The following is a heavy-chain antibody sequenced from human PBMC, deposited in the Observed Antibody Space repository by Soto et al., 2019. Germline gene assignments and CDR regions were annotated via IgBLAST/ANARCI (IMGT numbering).Heavy chain of an antibody. CDR3: ARDGSVAGPDY. Sequence: ASVKVSCKASGYTFTSYYMHWVRQAPGQGLEWMGIINPSGGSTSYAQKFQGRVTMTRDTSTSTVYMELSSLRYEDTAVYYCARDGSVAGPDYWGQGTLVTVSS. CDR2: INPSGGST. CDR1: GYTFTSYY. D-gene: IGHD6-19*01. J-gene: IGHJ4*02. V-gene: IGHV1-46*01.